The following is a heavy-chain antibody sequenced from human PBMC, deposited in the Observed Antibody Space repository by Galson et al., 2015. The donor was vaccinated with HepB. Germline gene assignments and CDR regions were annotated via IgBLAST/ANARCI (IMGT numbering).Heavy chain of an antibody. CDR2: IGGGGST. CDR1: GFTFNSYA. CDR3: AKGDVWGSAALNYGMDV. Sequence: SLRLSCAASGFTFNSYAMTWVRQAPGKGLEWVAAIGGGGSTSYAESVKGRFTISRDNSKNMVFLQMYSLRAEDTAVYYCAKGDVWGSAALNYGMDVWGQGTLVTVSS. J-gene: IGHJ6*02. V-gene: IGHV3-23*01. D-gene: IGHD3-16*01.